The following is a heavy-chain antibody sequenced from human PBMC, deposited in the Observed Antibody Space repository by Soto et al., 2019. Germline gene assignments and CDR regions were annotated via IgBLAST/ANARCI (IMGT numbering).Heavy chain of an antibody. V-gene: IGHV4-31*03. CDR2: IYYSGST. CDR3: ARDRWYYYGSGSEGGMDV. D-gene: IGHD3-10*01. CDR1: GGSISSGGYY. J-gene: IGHJ6*02. Sequence: QVQLQESGPGLVKPSQTLSLTCTVSGGSISSGGYYWSWIRQHPGKGLEWIGYIYYSGSTYYNPSLKSRVTISVDTSNNQSSLKLSSVTAADTSVYYCARDRWYYYGSGSEGGMDVWGQGTTVTVSS.